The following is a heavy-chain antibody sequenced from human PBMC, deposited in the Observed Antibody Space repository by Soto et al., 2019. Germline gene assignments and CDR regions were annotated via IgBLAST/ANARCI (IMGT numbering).Heavy chain of an antibody. CDR3: ARSSRGGYSYGYFDY. Sequence: EVQLLESGGGLVQPGGSLRLSCAASGFTFSSYAMSWVRQAPGKGLEWVSAISGSGGSTYYADTVKGRFTISRDNSKNTLYLQMNSLRAEDTDVYYCARSSRGGYSYGYFDYWGQGTLVTVSS. CDR1: GFTFSSYA. CDR2: ISGSGGST. D-gene: IGHD5-18*01. V-gene: IGHV3-23*01. J-gene: IGHJ4*02.